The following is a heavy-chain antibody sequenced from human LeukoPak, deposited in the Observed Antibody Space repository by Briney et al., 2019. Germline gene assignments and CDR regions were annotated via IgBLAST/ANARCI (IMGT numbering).Heavy chain of an antibody. CDR2: ISGSGGST. J-gene: IGHJ5*02. CDR3: AKDKSCYGSGSYLPNWFDP. CDR1: GFTFSSYA. Sequence: ESGGSLRLSCAAPGFTFSSYAMSWVRQAPGKGLEWVSAISGSGGSTYYADSVKGRFTISRDNSKNTLYLQMNSLRAEDTAVYYCAKDKSCYGSGSYLPNWFDPWGQGTLVTVSS. D-gene: IGHD3-10*01. V-gene: IGHV3-23*01.